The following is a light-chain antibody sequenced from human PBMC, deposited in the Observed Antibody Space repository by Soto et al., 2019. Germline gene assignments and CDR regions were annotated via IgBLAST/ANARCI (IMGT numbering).Light chain of an antibody. V-gene: IGKV3-20*01. CDR1: QTISSAY. CDR3: QQYSRSPPYS. J-gene: IGKJ2*01. Sequence: DIALTQSTGTLSLGPGERATLSCRASQTISSAYFDWNKQKPGQPPRLLIYGTSSRATGIPDRFSGSGSGTDFTLTISKVEPEDFAVYYCQQYSRSPPYSFGQGTKLEIK. CDR2: GTS.